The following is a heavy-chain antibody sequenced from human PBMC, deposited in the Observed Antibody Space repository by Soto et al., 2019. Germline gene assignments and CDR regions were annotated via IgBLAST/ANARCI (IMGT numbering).Heavy chain of an antibody. V-gene: IGHV3-74*01. D-gene: IGHD5-12*01. CDR2: INSYGSST. J-gene: IGHJ4*02. CDR3: ARDSVDSHHIRVSEY. CDR1: GFTFSSYW. Sequence: GGALRLSCAASGFTFSSYWMHWVRQAPGKGLVWVSRINSYGSSTSYADSVKGRFTISRDNAKNTLYLQMNSLRAEDTAVYYCARDSVDSHHIRVSEYWGQGNLVNVSP.